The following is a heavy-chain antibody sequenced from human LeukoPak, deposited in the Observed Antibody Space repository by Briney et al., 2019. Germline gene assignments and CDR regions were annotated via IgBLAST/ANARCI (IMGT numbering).Heavy chain of an antibody. CDR2: ISGSGGST. V-gene: IGHV3-23*01. CDR1: GFTISSYA. Sequence: GGSLRLSCAASGFTISSYAMSWVRQAPGKGLEGVSAISGSGGSTYYADSVKGRFTISRDNSKNTLYLQMNSLRAEDTAVYYCAKGFGSSSWYYFDYWGQGTLVTVSS. CDR3: AKGFGSSSWYYFDY. D-gene: IGHD6-13*01. J-gene: IGHJ4*02.